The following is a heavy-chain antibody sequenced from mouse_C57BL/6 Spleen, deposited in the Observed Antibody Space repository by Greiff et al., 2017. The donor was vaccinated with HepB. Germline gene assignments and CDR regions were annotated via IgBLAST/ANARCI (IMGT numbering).Heavy chain of an antibody. V-gene: IGHV5-4*01. CDR2: ISDGGSYT. CDR1: GFTFSSYA. Sequence: EVQGVESGGGLVKPGGSLKLSCAASGFTFSSYAMSWVRQTPEKRLEWVATISDGGSYTYYPDNVKGRFTISRDNAKNNLYLQMSHLKSEDTAMYYCARDRGSYGSSYGYFDYWGQGTTLTVSS. CDR3: ARDRGSYGSSYGYFDY. J-gene: IGHJ2*01. D-gene: IGHD1-1*01.